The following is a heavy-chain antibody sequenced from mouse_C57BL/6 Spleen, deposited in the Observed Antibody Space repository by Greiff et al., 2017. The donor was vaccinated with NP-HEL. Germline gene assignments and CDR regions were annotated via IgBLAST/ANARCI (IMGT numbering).Heavy chain of an antibody. J-gene: IGHJ4*01. D-gene: IGHD2-4*01. CDR2: INPNNGGT. CDR3: ARIYYDYDVEGVGAMDY. V-gene: IGHV1-22*01. CDR1: GYTFTDYN. Sequence: EVKLQESGPELVKPGASVKMSCKASGYTFTDYNMHWVKQSHGKSLEWIGYINPNNGGTSYNQKFKGKATLTVNKSSSTAYMELRSLTSEDSAVYYCARIYYDYDVEGVGAMDYWGQGTSVTVSS.